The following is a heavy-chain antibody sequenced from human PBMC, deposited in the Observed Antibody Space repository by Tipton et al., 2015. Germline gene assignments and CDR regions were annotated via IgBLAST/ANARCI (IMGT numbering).Heavy chain of an antibody. CDR3: ARDRAGGNSAVDY. CDR1: GFSVSNNY. Sequence: SLRLSCVASGFSVSNNYLTWVRQAPGKGLEWVSYISTRSDIIYYADSVKGRFTISRDNAKNSLYLQMDSLRDEDTAVYYCARDRAGGNSAVDYWGQGTLVTVSS. CDR2: ISTRSDII. V-gene: IGHV3-48*02. J-gene: IGHJ4*02. D-gene: IGHD4-23*01.